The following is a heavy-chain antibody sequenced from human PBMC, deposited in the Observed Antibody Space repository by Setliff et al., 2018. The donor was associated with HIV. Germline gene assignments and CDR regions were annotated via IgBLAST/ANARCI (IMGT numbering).Heavy chain of an antibody. CDR3: ARGLPADGYAFDL. D-gene: IGHD6-13*01. Sequence: ALVKVSCKASCYRFSSYGITWVRHAPGQGLEWMGWINVHNGDTKFAQRFQDRLTMTTDTSTTTAYMDLRSLRSDDTAVYYCARGLPADGYAFDLWGQGTMVTVSS. CDR2: INVHNGDT. CDR1: CYRFSSYG. J-gene: IGHJ3*01. V-gene: IGHV1-18*01.